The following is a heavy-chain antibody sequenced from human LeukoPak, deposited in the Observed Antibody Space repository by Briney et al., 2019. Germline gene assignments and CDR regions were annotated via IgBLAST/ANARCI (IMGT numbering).Heavy chain of an antibody. CDR2: IYYSGST. CDR1: GGPITGYY. Sequence: PSETLSLTCTVSGGPITGYYWSWIRQPPGKGLEWIGYIYYSGSTYYNPSLKSRVTISVDTSKNQFSLKLSSVTAADTAVYYCARVLRIVAVPTTRGNWFDPWGQGTLVTVSS. D-gene: IGHD2-2*01. J-gene: IGHJ5*02. V-gene: IGHV4-30-4*08. CDR3: ARVLRIVAVPTTRGNWFDP.